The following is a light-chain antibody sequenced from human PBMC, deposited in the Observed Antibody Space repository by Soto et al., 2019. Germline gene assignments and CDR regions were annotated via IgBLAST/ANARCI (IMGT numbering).Light chain of an antibody. CDR1: QSIRSY. CDR2: AAS. J-gene: IGKJ1*01. V-gene: IGKV1-17*01. CDR3: QQHHSYLWT. Sequence: DIHMTQSPSSLSASVGYRFTITCRASQSIRSYLNWYHQKPGKAPKLLIYAASSLQSGVPSRFRGSGSGTEYSLTISSLLPDDFETYYCQQHHSYLWTFGQGTKVDNK.